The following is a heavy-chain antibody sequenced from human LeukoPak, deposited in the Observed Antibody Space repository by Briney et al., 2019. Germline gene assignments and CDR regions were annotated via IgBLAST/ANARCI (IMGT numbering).Heavy chain of an antibody. J-gene: IGHJ4*02. Sequence: GESLKISFKGSGYRFTSYWISWVRQMPGKGLEWMGRIDPSDSYTNYSPSFQGHVTISADKSISTAYLQWSSLKASDTAMYYCARHSGGSGSYYNLPFDYWGQGTLVTVSS. V-gene: IGHV5-10-1*01. CDR3: ARHSGGSGSYYNLPFDY. CDR2: IDPSDSYT. CDR1: GYRFTSYW. D-gene: IGHD3-10*01.